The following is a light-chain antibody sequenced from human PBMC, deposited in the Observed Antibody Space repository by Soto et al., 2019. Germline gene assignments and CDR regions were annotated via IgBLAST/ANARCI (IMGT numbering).Light chain of an antibody. CDR2: KTS. CDR1: QSVGGN. J-gene: IGKJ4*01. V-gene: IGKV3-15*01. CDR3: QQYARWPDT. Sequence: EIILTQSPATLSVSPGETTSLSCRATQSVGGNLGWYQQKPGQTPRLLIYKTSTRATGIPARFSGSGSETEFTLTISSLQSEDFAVYYCQQYARWPDTFVGGTKVEIK.